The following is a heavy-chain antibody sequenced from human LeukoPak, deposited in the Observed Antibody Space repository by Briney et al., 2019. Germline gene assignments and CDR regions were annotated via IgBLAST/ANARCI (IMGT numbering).Heavy chain of an antibody. CDR3: ARDWGSSWSNYYYYYGMDV. V-gene: IGHV3-21*01. J-gene: IGHJ6*02. CDR1: GFTFSSYS. D-gene: IGHD6-13*01. Sequence: KTGGSLRLSCAASGFTFSSYSMNWVRQAPGKGLEWVSSISSSSSYIYYADSVKGRFTISRDNAKNSLYLQMNSLRAEDTAVYYCARDWGSSWSNYYYYYGMDVWGQGTTVTVSS. CDR2: ISSSSSYI.